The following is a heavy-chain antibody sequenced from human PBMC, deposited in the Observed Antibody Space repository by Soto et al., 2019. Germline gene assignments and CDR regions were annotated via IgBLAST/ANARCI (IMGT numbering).Heavy chain of an antibody. D-gene: IGHD3-22*01. V-gene: IGHV3-30*18. Sequence: QVQLVETGGGVVQPGRSLRLSCAASGFTLSSYGMHWVRQAPGKGLEWLAVISNDGSNKYYADSVKGRFTISRDNSKNTLYLQMNSLRAEDTAMYYCAKDSYYDISGWVDWGQGPLVTVSS. CDR2: ISNDGSNK. J-gene: IGHJ4*02. CDR3: AKDSYYDISGWVD. CDR1: GFTLSSYG.